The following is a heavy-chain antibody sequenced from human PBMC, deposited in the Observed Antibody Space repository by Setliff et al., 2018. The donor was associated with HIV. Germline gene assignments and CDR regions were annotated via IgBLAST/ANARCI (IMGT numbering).Heavy chain of an antibody. V-gene: IGHV1-46*01. CDR3: ARGTVVRGVIPSYYFDY. CDR1: GYTFTSYY. CDR2: INPSGGST. J-gene: IGHJ4*02. D-gene: IGHD3-10*01. Sequence: ASVKVSCKASGYTFTSYYMHWVRQAPGQGLEWMGIINPSGGSTSCAQKFQGRVTMTRDKSTSIVDMELSSLRSEDTAVYYCARGTVVRGVIPSYYFDYWGQGTLVTVSS.